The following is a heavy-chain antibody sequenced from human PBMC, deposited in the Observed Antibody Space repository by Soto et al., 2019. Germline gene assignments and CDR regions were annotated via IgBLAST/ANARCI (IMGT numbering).Heavy chain of an antibody. CDR1: GFTFRSYS. J-gene: IGHJ4*02. Sequence: ESGGGVVQPGRSLRLSCAASGFTFRSYSMHWVRQAPGKGLEWVAAMSYDGNSKYFADSVKGRFTISRDNSKNTLSLQMNSLGAEDSAVYYCARGRTVRDHDDFDLWGQGTLVTVSS. CDR2: MSYDGNSK. D-gene: IGHD2-21*01. V-gene: IGHV3-30-3*01. CDR3: ARGRTVRDHDDFDL.